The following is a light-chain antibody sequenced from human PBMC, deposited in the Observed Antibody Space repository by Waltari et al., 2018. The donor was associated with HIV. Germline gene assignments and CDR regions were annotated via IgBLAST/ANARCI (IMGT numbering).Light chain of an antibody. CDR1: GPHVGSPA. CDR3: AAWDDSLNGRV. CDR2: DNN. J-gene: IGLJ3*02. V-gene: IGLV1-44*01. Sequence: QSVLTQPPSVSATPGPRVPISCSGSGPHVGSPAVYWYQQLPGTAPKLVIYDNNQRPSGVPARFSGSTSGTSASLAISGLQSEDEADYYCAAWDDSLNGRVFGGGTKLTVL.